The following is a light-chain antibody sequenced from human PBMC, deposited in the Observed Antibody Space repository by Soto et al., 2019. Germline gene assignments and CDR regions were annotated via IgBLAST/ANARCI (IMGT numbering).Light chain of an antibody. Sequence: QSALTQPASASRSPGQSITISCTGTSSDVGGYNYVSWYQQHPGKAPKLMVYEVSNRPSGVSNRFSGFKSGNTASLTISGLQTEDEADYYCSSYTRSATWVFGGGTKLTLL. V-gene: IGLV2-14*01. J-gene: IGLJ3*02. CDR2: EVS. CDR1: SSDVGGYNY. CDR3: SSYTRSATWV.